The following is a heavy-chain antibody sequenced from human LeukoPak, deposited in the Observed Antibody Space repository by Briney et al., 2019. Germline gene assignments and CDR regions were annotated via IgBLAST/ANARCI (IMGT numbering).Heavy chain of an antibody. CDR1: GFTFDDYA. CDR2: INWKSDSI. J-gene: IGHJ4*02. Sequence: GGSLRLSCAVSGFTFDDYAMHWVRRVPGKGLEWVSGINWKSDSIGYAVRGRFTISRDNAKNSLYLQMNSLRVEDTALYYCVTNGGGDSGYGNFDYWGQGTLVTVSS. D-gene: IGHD5-12*01. CDR3: VTNGGGDSGYGNFDY. V-gene: IGHV3-9*01.